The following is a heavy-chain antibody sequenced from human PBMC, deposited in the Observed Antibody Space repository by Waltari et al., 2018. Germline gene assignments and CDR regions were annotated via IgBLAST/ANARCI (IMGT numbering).Heavy chain of an antibody. Sequence: QVQRQESGPRLLKPPGPLSVTCAVPGDPSSGRFWWSWVRQTPGKGLEWIGQIHGSGRINYNPSLESRVTVSRDTSNNQFSLKLTSATAADTAVYFCARDRGRGLYLDSWGQGILVTVSP. CDR1: GDPSSGRFW. CDR2: IHGSGRI. D-gene: IGHD5-12*01. J-gene: IGHJ4*02. CDR3: ARDRGRGLYLDS. V-gene: IGHV4-4*01.